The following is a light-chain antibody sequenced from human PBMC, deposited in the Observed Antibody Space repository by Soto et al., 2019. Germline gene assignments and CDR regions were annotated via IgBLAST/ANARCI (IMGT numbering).Light chain of an antibody. J-gene: IGKJ1*01. CDR1: QTISSW. CDR3: QQYNSYSEA. Sequence: DIQMTQSPSTLYGSVGDRVTITCRASQTISSWLAWYQQKPGKAPKLLIYKASTLKSGVPSRFSGSGSGTEFTLTISSLQPDDFATYYCQQYNSYSEAFGQGTKVDIK. V-gene: IGKV1-5*03. CDR2: KAS.